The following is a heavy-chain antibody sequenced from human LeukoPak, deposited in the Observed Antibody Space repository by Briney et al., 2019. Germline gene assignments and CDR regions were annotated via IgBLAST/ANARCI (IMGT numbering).Heavy chain of an antibody. J-gene: IGHJ4*02. V-gene: IGHV4-4*02. Sequence: SETLSLTCTVSGDSINSLDLWSWVRQPPGKGLEWIGEMYLSGTTHSNPSVKSRVTISIDKSKNQFFLNLSSVTAADTAVYHCAGLVGRYSSGLYYYYFDYWGQGTLVTVSS. CDR2: MYLSGTT. CDR1: GDSINSLDL. D-gene: IGHD3-22*01. CDR3: AGLVGRYSSGLYYYYFDY.